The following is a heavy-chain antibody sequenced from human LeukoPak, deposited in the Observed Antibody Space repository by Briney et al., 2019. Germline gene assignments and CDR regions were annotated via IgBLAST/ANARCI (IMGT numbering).Heavy chain of an antibody. D-gene: IGHD2-21*02. CDR2: IYQRATV. CDR3: ARAFCVGDCFVLHIYFDS. CDR1: GFTFRNYY. J-gene: IGHJ4*02. Sequence: PGGSLRLSCAASGFTFRNYYMSWIRQAPGKGLEWIGSIYQRATVHYNPSLKSRVTISLDTSKNQFSLNLRSMKASDTAVYYCARAFCVGDCFVLHIYFDSWGLGTLVTVSS. V-gene: IGHV4-38-2*01.